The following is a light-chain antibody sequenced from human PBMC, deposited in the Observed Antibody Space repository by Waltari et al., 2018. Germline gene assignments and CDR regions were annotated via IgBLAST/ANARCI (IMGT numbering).Light chain of an antibody. Sequence: QSVLTQPPSVSAAPGTKVTISCSGSGSNIGANSFSCYRPLPGPAPTVLIFYNKKRPSGIPDRFSGSKSGTSATLAITGLQTGDEADYYCATLDGSVNAVVFGGGTKLTVL. V-gene: IGLV1-51*01. CDR2: YNK. CDR1: GSNIGANS. CDR3: ATLDGSVNAVV. J-gene: IGLJ2*01.